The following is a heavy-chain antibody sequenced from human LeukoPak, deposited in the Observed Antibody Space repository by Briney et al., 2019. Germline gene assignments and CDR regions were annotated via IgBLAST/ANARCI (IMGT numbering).Heavy chain of an antibody. D-gene: IGHD6-13*01. CDR1: AGSMSGHY. CDR3: ARHSYSSSWYGTFDT. V-gene: IGHV4-59*08. CDR2: IYYSGST. Sequence: SETLSLTCTVSAGSMSGHYWNWIRQPPGKGLEWIGYIYYSGSTIYNPSLKSRVTISVDTSKNQFSLKLSSVTAADTAVYYCARHSYSSSWYGTFDTWGQGSLVTVSS. J-gene: IGHJ5*02.